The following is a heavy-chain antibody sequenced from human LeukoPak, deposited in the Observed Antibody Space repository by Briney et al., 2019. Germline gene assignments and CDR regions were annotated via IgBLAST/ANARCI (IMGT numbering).Heavy chain of an antibody. Sequence: GGSLRLSCAASGFTFSSYWMHWVRQAPGKGLVWVSRINSDGSSTSYADSVKGRFTISRDNAKNTLYLQMNSLRAEDTAVYYCANLTVITTSTPFFDYWGQGTLVTVSS. V-gene: IGHV3-74*01. J-gene: IGHJ4*02. D-gene: IGHD3-16*01. CDR2: INSDGSST. CDR1: GFTFSSYW. CDR3: ANLTVITTSTPFFDY.